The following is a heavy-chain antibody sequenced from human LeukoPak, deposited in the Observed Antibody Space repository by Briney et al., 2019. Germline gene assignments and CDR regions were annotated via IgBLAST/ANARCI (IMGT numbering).Heavy chain of an antibody. D-gene: IGHD3-10*01. J-gene: IGHJ4*02. CDR1: GGSISSYY. Sequence: SETLSLTCTVSGGSISSYYWSWIRQPAGKGLEWIGRIYTSGSTNYNPSLKSRVTMSVDTSKNQFSLKLSSVTAADTAVYYCARGSYYGSGSYYNRAYYFDYWGQGTLVTVSS. CDR2: IYTSGST. V-gene: IGHV4-4*07. CDR3: ARGSYYGSGSYYNRAYYFDY.